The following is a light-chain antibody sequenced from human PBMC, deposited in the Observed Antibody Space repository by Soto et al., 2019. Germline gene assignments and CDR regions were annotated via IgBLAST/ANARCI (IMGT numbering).Light chain of an antibody. Sequence: QSVLTQPPSVSGPPGQRVTISCSGSSSNIGTNSVNWYQEVPGTAPKLIIYSNDMRASGVHDRFSGSKSGTSASLAISGLQSEDEADYYCAAWDDTLNAWVFGGGTKVTVL. CDR3: AAWDDTLNAWV. V-gene: IGLV1-44*01. J-gene: IGLJ3*02. CDR1: SSNIGTNS. CDR2: SND.